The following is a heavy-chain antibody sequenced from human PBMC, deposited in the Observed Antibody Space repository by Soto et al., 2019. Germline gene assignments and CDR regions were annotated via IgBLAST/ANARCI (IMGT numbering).Heavy chain of an antibody. D-gene: IGHD3-22*01. CDR3: ARLNYYDSSGYVDAFDI. Sequence: PSVTLSLTYTVSGGSISSGDYYWSWIRQPPGKGLEWIGYIYYSGSTYYNPSLKSRVTISVDTSKNQFSLKLSSVTAADTAVYYCARLNYYDSSGYVDAFDIWGKGTMVTVSS. CDR1: GGSISSGDYY. J-gene: IGHJ3*02. V-gene: IGHV4-30-4*02. CDR2: IYYSGST.